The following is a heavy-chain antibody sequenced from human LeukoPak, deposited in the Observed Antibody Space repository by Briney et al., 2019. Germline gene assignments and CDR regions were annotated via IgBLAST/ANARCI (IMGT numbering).Heavy chain of an antibody. J-gene: IGHJ4*02. Sequence: PGRSLRLSCAASGFTFSSYAMSWVRQAPGKGLEWVSAISGSGGSTYYADSVKGRFTISRDNSKNSLYLQMNSLRAEDTAVYYCARDSGYSTFDYWGQGTRVTVSS. CDR3: ARDSGYSTFDY. D-gene: IGHD3-22*01. CDR2: ISGSGGST. CDR1: GFTFSSYA. V-gene: IGHV3-23*01.